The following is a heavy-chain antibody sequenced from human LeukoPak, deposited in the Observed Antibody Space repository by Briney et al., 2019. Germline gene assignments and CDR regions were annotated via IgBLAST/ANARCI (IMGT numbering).Heavy chain of an antibody. CDR1: GFTFSSYS. Sequence: GGSLRLSCAASGFTFSSYSMNWVRQAPGKGLEWVSSISSSSSYIYYADSVKGRFTISRDNAKNSLYLHMNSLRAEDTAVYCCARSFLSIAAAATDYWGQGTLVTVSS. CDR3: ARSFLSIAAAATDY. CDR2: ISSSSSYI. J-gene: IGHJ4*02. V-gene: IGHV3-21*01. D-gene: IGHD6-13*01.